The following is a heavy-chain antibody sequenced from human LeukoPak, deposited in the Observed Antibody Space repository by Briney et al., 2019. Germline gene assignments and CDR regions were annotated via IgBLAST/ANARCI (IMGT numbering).Heavy chain of an antibody. D-gene: IGHD6-19*01. V-gene: IGHV4-4*02. CDR1: GGSISSSNW. CDR2: IYHSGST. J-gene: IGHJ3*02. CDR3: ARGYSSGWYAFDI. Sequence: PSGTLSLTCAVSGGSISSSNWWSWVRQPPGKGLEWIGEIYHSGSTNYNPSLKSRDTISVDKSKNQFSLKLSSVTAADTAVYYCARGYSSGWYAFDIWGQGTMVTVSS.